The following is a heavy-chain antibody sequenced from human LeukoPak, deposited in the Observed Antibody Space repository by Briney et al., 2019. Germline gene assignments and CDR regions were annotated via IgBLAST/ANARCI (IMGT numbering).Heavy chain of an antibody. D-gene: IGHD6-19*01. CDR1: GGSISSSY. CDR3: ARDLRYSSGWSASGMDV. CDR2: IYTSGST. V-gene: IGHV4-4*07. Sequence: SETLSLTCTVSGGSISSSYWSWIRQPAGKGLEWIGRIYTSGSTNYNPSLKSRVTISVDKSKNQFSLKLSSVTAADTAVYYCARDLRYSSGWSASGMDVWGKGTTVTISS. J-gene: IGHJ6*03.